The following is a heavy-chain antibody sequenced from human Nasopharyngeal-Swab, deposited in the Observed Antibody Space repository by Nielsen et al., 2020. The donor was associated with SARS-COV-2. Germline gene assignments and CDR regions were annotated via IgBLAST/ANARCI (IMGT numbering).Heavy chain of an antibody. J-gene: IGHJ3*02. V-gene: IGHV3-11*01. CDR1: GFTFSNYW. D-gene: IGHD3-16*01. CDR3: ARPRGGWAFDI. Sequence: GGSLRLSCAASGFTFSNYWMSWIRQAPGKGLEWVSYISTSGSTISFADSVKGRFTISRDNAKNSLYLQMNSLRAEDTAVYYCARPRGGWAFDIWGQGTMVTVSS. CDR2: ISTSGSTI.